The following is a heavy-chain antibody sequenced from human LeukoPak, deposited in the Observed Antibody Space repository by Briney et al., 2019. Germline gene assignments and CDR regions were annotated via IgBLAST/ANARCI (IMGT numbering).Heavy chain of an antibody. V-gene: IGHV4-39*01. CDR3: VRHLGPAQIHSYFGY. D-gene: IGHD2-2*01. J-gene: IGHJ4*02. Sequence: SETLSLTCTVSGGSISSNSYYWGWIRQPPGKGLEWIGTFYYSGSTYYNSSLKSRVTISVDTSKNQFSLKLRSVTAADTAVYYCVRHLGPAQIHSYFGYWGQGTLVTVSS. CDR2: FYYSGST. CDR1: GGSISSNSYY.